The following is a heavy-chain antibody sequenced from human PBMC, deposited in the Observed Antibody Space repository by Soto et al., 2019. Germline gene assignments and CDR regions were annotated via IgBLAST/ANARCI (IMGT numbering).Heavy chain of an antibody. V-gene: IGHV1-69*13. D-gene: IGHD6-19*01. CDR3: ARGDSGYSSGWYGNWFDP. CDR1: GGTFSSYA. J-gene: IGHJ5*02. Sequence: SVKVSCKASGGTFSSYAISWVRQAPGQGLEWMGGIIPIFGTANYAQKFQGRVTITADESTSTAYMELSSLRSEDTAVYYCARGDSGYSSGWYGNWFDPWGQGTLVTVS. CDR2: IIPIFGTA.